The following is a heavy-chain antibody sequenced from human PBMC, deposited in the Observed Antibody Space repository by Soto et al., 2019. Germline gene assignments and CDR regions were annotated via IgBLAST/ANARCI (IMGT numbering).Heavy chain of an antibody. CDR1: GGSISSYY. J-gene: IGHJ4*02. CDR3: ARARVGASSFDY. CDR2: IHYSGST. D-gene: IGHD1-26*01. Sequence: SETLSLTCTVSGGSISSYYWSWIRQPPGKGLEWIGYIHYSGSTNYNPSLKSRVTISVDTSKNQFSLKLSSVTAADTAVYYCARARVGASSFDYWGQGTLVTVSS. V-gene: IGHV4-59*08.